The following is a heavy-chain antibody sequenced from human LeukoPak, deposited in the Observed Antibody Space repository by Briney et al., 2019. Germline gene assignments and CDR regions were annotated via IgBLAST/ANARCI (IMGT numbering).Heavy chain of an antibody. V-gene: IGHV3-23*01. CDR3: AKDFYYYDSSGHTL. CDR2: ISGSGGST. D-gene: IGHD3-22*01. CDR1: GFAFSSYA. Sequence: GGSLRLSCAASGFAFSSYAMSWVRQGPGKGLEWVSAISGSGGSTYYADSVKGRFTISRDNSKNTLYLQMNSLRAEDTAVYYCAKDFYYYDSSGHTLWGQGTMVTVSS. J-gene: IGHJ3*01.